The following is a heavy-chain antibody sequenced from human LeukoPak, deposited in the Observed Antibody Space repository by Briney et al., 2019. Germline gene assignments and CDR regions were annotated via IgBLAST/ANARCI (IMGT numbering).Heavy chain of an antibody. CDR3: ARDNSVGGVAWWFDP. J-gene: IGHJ5*02. Sequence: GASVKVSCKASGYTFTSYAMNWVRQAPGQGLEWLGLINPSGSSTLYAQKFQGRVTMTRDMSTTTDYMELSSLRSEDTAVYYCARDNSVGGVAWWFDPWGQGTLVTVSS. D-gene: IGHD1-26*01. V-gene: IGHV1-46*01. CDR1: GYTFTSYA. CDR2: INPSGSST.